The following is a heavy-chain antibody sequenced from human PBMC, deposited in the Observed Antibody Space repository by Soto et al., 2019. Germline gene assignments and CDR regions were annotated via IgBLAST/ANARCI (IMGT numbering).Heavy chain of an antibody. J-gene: IGHJ5*02. CDR3: ARDAPGVAPA. Sequence: QTLCLTCTVSGASIINGQTSLNCIRQHPERGLEWMGYINYRGTTNYSPALKSRLLISIDTSKSQFSLRLTSVTAADTAVYYCARDAPGVAPAWGQGTRVTVSS. V-gene: IGHV4-31*03. CDR1: GASIINGQTS. CDR2: INYRGTT. D-gene: IGHD2-15*01.